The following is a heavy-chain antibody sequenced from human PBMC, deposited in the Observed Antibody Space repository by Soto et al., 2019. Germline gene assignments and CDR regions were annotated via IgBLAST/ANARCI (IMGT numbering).Heavy chain of an antibody. Sequence: QVQLVQSGAEVQKPGSSVNVSCKASGGTFSSYAISWVRQAPGQGLEWMGGIIPIFGTANYAQKFQGRVTITADKSTSTAYMELSSLRSEDTAVYYCASDSPSDYYDSSGSSGMEEDYWGQGTLVTVSS. D-gene: IGHD3-22*01. CDR1: GGTFSSYA. CDR3: ASDSPSDYYDSSGSSGMEEDY. V-gene: IGHV1-69*06. J-gene: IGHJ4*02. CDR2: IIPIFGTA.